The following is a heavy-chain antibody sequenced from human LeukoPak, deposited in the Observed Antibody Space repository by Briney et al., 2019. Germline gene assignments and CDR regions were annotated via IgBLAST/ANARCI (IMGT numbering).Heavy chain of an antibody. CDR1: SFTVSSNY. Sequence: PGRSLRLSCPASSFTVSSNYMSSVRQPPGKWLGWVSVIYSGGSTYYADSVKGRFTISRDNSKNTLYLQMNSLRAEEPAVYYCAGGGEVAGLWSYWGQGTLVTVSS. D-gene: IGHD6-19*01. V-gene: IGHV3-53*01. CDR2: IYSGGST. J-gene: IGHJ4*02. CDR3: AGGGEVAGLWSY.